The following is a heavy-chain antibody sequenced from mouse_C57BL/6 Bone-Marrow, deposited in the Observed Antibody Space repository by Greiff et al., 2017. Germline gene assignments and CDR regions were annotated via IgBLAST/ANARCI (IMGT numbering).Heavy chain of an antibody. CDR3: ARRLPHYYAMDY. D-gene: IGHD3-2*02. J-gene: IGHJ4*01. Sequence: QVQLKQSGAELVRPGTSVKMSCKASGYTFTNYWIGWAKQRPGNGLEWIGDIYPGGGSPTYNEKFTGKDTLTADKSTSTAYMQCNSLTSEDSAIDYCARRLPHYYAMDYWGQGTSVTVAS. CDR2: IYPGGGSP. CDR1: GYTFTNYW. V-gene: IGHV1-63*01.